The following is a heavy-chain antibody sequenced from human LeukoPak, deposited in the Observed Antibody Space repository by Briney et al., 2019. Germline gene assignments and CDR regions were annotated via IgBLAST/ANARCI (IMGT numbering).Heavy chain of an antibody. D-gene: IGHD5-12*01. CDR2: IKEDGSEK. Sequence: GGSLRLSCAASGFTFSSDWMSCVRQAPGKGLEWVANIKEDGSEKYYVDSVKGRFTISRDNAKNSVHLQMNSLRAADTAVYYCARTYSGYDYGLDYWGQGTLVTVSS. CDR1: GFTFSSDW. CDR3: ARTYSGYDYGLDY. J-gene: IGHJ4*02. V-gene: IGHV3-7*05.